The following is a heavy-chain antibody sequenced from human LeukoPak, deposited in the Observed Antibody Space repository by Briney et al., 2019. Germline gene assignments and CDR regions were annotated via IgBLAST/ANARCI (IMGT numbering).Heavy chain of an antibody. Sequence: PSETLSLTCAVYGGSFSGYYWSWIRQTPGKGLEWIGEINHSGSTNYNPSLKSRVTISVDTSKNQFSLKLSSVTAADTAVYYCARVRWVRGYFDYWGQGTLVTVSS. CDR2: INHSGST. J-gene: IGHJ4*02. V-gene: IGHV4-34*01. CDR1: GGSFSGYY. D-gene: IGHD3-10*01. CDR3: ARVRWVRGYFDY.